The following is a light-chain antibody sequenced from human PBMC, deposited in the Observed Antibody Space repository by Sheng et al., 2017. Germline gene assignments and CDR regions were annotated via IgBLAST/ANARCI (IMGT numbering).Light chain of an antibody. CDR2: AAS. Sequence: AIRMTQSPSSFSASTGDRVTITCRASQGISSYLAWYQQKPGKAPKLLIYAASTLQSGVPSRFSGSGSGTDFTLTISCLQSEDFATYYCQQYYSYLRTFAKDRRW. J-gene: IGKJ1*01. V-gene: IGKV1-8*01. CDR3: QQYYSYLRT. CDR1: QGISSY.